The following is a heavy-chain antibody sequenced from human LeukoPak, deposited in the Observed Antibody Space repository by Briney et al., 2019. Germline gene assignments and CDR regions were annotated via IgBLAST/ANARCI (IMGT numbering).Heavy chain of an antibody. J-gene: IGHJ3*02. D-gene: IGHD3-22*01. Sequence: ASVEVSCKASGGTFSSYAISWVRQAPGQGLEWMGGIIPIFGTANYAQKFQGRVTITADESTSTAYMELSSLRSEDTAVYYCARGMDYYDSRGYSGAENDAFDIWGQGTMVTVSS. CDR2: IIPIFGTA. CDR1: GGTFSSYA. CDR3: ARGMDYYDSRGYSGAENDAFDI. V-gene: IGHV1-69*13.